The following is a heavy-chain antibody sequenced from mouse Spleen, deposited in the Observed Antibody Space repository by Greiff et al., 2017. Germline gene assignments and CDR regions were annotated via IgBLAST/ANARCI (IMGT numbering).Heavy chain of an antibody. CDR1: GYTFTGST. V-gene: IGHV1-18*01. Sequence: EVKLMESGPELVKPGTSVKISCKTSGYTFTGSTMHWIRQSHGESLAWIGGINPSNDNAFYNQKFRDKATLTVDRFSSTAYLELRGLTSEDSAVYFCAGFDYWGQGTTLTVST. CDR2: INPSNDNA. J-gene: IGHJ2*01. CDR3: AGFDY.